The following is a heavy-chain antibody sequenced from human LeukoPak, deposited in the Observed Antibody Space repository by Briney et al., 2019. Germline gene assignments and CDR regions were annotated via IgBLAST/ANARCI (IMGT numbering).Heavy chain of an antibody. J-gene: IGHJ4*02. CDR2: ISWNGGSI. CDR3: ARLHYDVLTGPFDY. V-gene: IGHV3-9*01. D-gene: IGHD3-9*01. Sequence: GRSLRLSCAASGLTFDDYAMHWVRQAPGKGLEWVSGISWNGGSIGYADSVKGRFTISRDNAKNSLYLQMNSLRAEDTAVYYCARLHYDVLTGPFDYWAREPWSPSPQ. CDR1: GLTFDDYA.